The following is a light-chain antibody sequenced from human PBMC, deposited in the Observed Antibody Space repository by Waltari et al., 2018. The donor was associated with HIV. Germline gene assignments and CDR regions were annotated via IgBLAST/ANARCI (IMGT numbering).Light chain of an antibody. CDR2: AAS. J-gene: IGKJ4*01. CDR1: QGISTF. V-gene: IGKV1-9*01. CDR3: EQLNSYPLT. Sequence: DIQLTQSPSFLSASVGDRVTIACRASQGISTFLAWYQQKPGKAPNLLIYAASTLQSGVPSRVSGSGSGTEFTLTISSLQPEDFATYYCEQLNSYPLTFGGGTKVEIK.